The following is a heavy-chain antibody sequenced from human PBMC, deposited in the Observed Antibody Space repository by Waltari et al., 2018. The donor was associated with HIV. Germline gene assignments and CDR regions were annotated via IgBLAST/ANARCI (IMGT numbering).Heavy chain of an antibody. CDR3: ARSRPGAVFGDN. CDR1: GYDFTTFD. V-gene: IGHV1-8*01. Sequence: QVQLVQSGAEVKLPGASLKVSCRTSGYDFTTFDINWVRQASGPGLEWMGWMIPNSGKTGYARKFQVRVIITSDSSIDTAYLELSSLTSHDTAVYYCARSRPGAVFGDNWGQGTLVTVSS. CDR2: MIPNSGKT. D-gene: IGHD3-3*01. J-gene: IGHJ4*02.